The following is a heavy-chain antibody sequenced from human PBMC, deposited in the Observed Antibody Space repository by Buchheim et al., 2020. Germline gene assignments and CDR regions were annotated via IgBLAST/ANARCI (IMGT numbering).Heavy chain of an antibody. CDR1: GFTFSSYA. CDR3: ARVPGGHYYDSSGYYRPYYFDY. CDR2: ISGSGGST. J-gene: IGHJ4*02. Sequence: EVQLLESGGGLVQPGGSLRLSCAASGFTFSSYAMSWVRQAPGKGLEWVSAISGSGGSTYYADSVKGRFTISRDNSKNTLYLQMNSLRAEDTAVYYCARVPGGHYYDSSGYYRPYYFDYWGQGTL. V-gene: IGHV3-23*01. D-gene: IGHD3-22*01.